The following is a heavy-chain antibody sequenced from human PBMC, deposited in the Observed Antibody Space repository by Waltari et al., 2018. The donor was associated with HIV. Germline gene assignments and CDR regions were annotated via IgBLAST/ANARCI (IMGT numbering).Heavy chain of an antibody. CDR2: VFHSGST. CDR3: ARQPAPDSTWFQIYFDY. V-gene: IGHV4-38-2*01. D-gene: IGHD6-13*01. Sequence: QVQLQESGPGLVKPSDTLSLTCAVPHFSISSGHYWGWIRQSPGKGLEWIGGVFHSGSTFYKPSFRSRVSISVDTAKNQFSLKWTSVTAADTAVYYCARQPAPDSTWFQIYFDYWGQGTVVTVSS. CDR1: HFSISSGHY. J-gene: IGHJ4*02.